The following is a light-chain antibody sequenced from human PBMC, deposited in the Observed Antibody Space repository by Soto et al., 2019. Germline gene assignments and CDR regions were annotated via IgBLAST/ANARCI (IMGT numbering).Light chain of an antibody. CDR2: GAS. J-gene: IGKJ3*01. Sequence: EIVLTQSPGTLSLSTGERATLSCRASQSVSSSYLAWYQQKPGPAPRLLIYGASSRATGIPDRFSGSGSGTDFTLTISRLEPEDFAVYYCQQYGSSPFTFGPGTKVDVK. CDR3: QQYGSSPFT. CDR1: QSVSSSY. V-gene: IGKV3-20*01.